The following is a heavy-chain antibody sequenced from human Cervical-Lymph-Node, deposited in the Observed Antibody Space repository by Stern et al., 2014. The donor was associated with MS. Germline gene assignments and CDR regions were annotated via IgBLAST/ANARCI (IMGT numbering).Heavy chain of an antibody. V-gene: IGHV1-46*01. CDR1: GYTLSFYH. J-gene: IGHJ6*02. CDR3: ARGVTAFYGMDV. CDR2: IDPSGGST. Sequence: VQLVQSGAEVKKPGASVKVSCKASGYTLSFYHIHWVRQAPGQGLEWMGIIDPSGGSTTYAQRLQGRVTMTRDTPTSTVYMELSSLTSEDTAVYYCARGVTAFYGMDVWGQGTTVTVSS. D-gene: IGHD5/OR15-5a*01.